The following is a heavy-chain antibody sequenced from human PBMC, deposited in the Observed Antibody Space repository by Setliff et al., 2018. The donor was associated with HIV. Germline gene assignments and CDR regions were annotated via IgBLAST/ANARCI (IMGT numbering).Heavy chain of an antibody. J-gene: IGHJ4*02. D-gene: IGHD5-18*01. CDR2: IYYSGNN. CDR1: SGSISSSSYY. V-gene: IGHV4-39*07. CDR3: ARVIVLRYSHGAFDS. Sequence: SETLSLTCTVSSGSISSSSYYWGRIRQPPGKGLEWIGSIYYSGNNYHNPSLKSRVTISVDTSKNQFSLKLSSVTAADTAVYYCARVIVLRYSHGAFDSWGQGTLVTVSS.